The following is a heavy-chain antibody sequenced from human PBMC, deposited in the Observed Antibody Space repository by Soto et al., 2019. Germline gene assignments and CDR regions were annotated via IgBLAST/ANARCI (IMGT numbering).Heavy chain of an antibody. Sequence: SETLSLTCTVSGDSMSSYYCSWIRQPPGKGLEWIGYIYYSGSTNYNPSLKSRVTISVDTSKNQFSLKLSSVTAADTAVYYCVRGQDWFDPRGQGTLVTVSS. CDR1: GDSMSSYY. J-gene: IGHJ5*02. V-gene: IGHV4-59*08. CDR2: IYYSGST. CDR3: VRGQDWFDP. D-gene: IGHD5-12*01.